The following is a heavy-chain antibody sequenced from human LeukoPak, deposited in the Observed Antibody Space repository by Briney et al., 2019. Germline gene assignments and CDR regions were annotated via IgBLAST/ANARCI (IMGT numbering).Heavy chain of an antibody. Sequence: GESLKISCRGSGYSFTSYWIGWVRQMPGKGLEWMGIIYPGDSDTRYSPSFQGQVTISADKSISTAFLQWSSLKASDTAMYYCARRSAAATELFDYWGQGTLVTVSS. CDR3: ARRSAAATELFDY. J-gene: IGHJ4*02. CDR1: GYSFTSYW. V-gene: IGHV5-51*01. CDR2: IYPGDSDT. D-gene: IGHD6-13*01.